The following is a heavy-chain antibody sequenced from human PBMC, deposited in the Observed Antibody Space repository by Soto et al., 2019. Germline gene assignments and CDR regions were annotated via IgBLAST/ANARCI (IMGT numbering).Heavy chain of an antibody. CDR3: AANKNNWNYGSYY. D-gene: IGHD1-7*01. V-gene: IGHV1-58*01. Sequence: PVKVSCKASGFTFSTSAVQWVRQARGQRLEWIGWIVIGSGSTNYAQRFQERVTITRDMSTSTAYMELSSLRSEDTATYYCAANKNNWNYGSYYWGHGTPVTVSS. CDR1: GFTFSTSA. CDR2: IVIGSGST. J-gene: IGHJ4*01.